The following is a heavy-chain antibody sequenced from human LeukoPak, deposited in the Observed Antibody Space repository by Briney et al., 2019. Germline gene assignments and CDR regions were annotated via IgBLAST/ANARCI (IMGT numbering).Heavy chain of an antibody. Sequence: GGSLRLSCEASGFTFEEYGMSWVRQAPGKGLEWVSGINWNGGSTGYADSVRGRFTISRDNAKNSLYLQMNSLRAEDTALYYCARDSGFSGTQRGEYWGQGTLVTVSS. CDR2: INWNGGST. CDR1: GFTFEEYG. D-gene: IGHD3/OR15-3a*01. V-gene: IGHV3-20*04. CDR3: ARDSGFSGTQRGEY. J-gene: IGHJ4*02.